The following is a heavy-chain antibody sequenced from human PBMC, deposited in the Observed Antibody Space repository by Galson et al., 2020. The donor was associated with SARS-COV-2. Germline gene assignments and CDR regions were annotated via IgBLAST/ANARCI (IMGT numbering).Heavy chain of an antibody. CDR2: ISSSSSYI. CDR3: ARDAEVGGYSSDRVDY. D-gene: IGHD6-19*01. J-gene: IGHJ4*02. CDR1: GFTFSSYS. Sequence: GGSLRLSCAASGFTFSSYSMNWVRQAPGKGLEWVSSISSSSSYIYYADSVKGRFTISRDNAKNSRYLQMNSLRAEDTAVYYCARDAEVGGYSSDRVDYWGQGTLVTVSS. V-gene: IGHV3-21*01.